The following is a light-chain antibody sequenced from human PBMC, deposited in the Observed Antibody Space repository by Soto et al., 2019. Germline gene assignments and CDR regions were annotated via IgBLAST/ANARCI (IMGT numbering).Light chain of an antibody. CDR2: DVS. CDR1: SSDIGDYKY. CDR3: SSYTDSSFVI. Sequence: QSALTQPASVSGSPGQSITISCTGTSSDIGDYKYVSWYKQHPGKAPKLMIYDVSNRPSGVSNRFSGSKSGNTASLTISGLQAEDEADYYCSSYTDSSFVIFGGGPKLTV. J-gene: IGLJ2*01. V-gene: IGLV2-14*03.